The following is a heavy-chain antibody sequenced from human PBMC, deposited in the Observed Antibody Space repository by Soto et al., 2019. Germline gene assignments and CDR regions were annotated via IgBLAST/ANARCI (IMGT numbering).Heavy chain of an antibody. CDR3: AKGAVAGSRVYFDY. J-gene: IGHJ4*02. CDR2: INSDGSST. CDR1: GFSFSSYW. D-gene: IGHD6-19*01. Sequence: GGSLGLSCAASGFSFSSYWMHWVRQAPGKGLVWVSRINSDGSSTYYADSVKGRFTISRDNAKNTLYLQMNSLRAEDTAVYYCAKGAVAGSRVYFDYWGQGALVTVSS. V-gene: IGHV3-74*01.